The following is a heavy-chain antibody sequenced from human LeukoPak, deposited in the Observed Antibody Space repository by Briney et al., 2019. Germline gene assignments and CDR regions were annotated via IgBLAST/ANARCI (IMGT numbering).Heavy chain of an antibody. CDR2: ISYDGSNK. J-gene: IGHJ6*03. Sequence: PGGSLRLSCAASGFTFSSYGMHWVRQAPGKGLEWVAVISYDGSNKYYADSVKGRFTISRDNSKNTLYLQMNSLRAEDTAVYYCARAGVVAATHYYYCYMDVWGKGTTVTVSS. CDR1: GFTFSSYG. D-gene: IGHD2-15*01. CDR3: ARAGVVAATHYYYCYMDV. V-gene: IGHV3-30*03.